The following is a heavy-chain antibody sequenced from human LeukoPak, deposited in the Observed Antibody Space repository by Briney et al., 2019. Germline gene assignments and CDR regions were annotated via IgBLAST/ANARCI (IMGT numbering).Heavy chain of an antibody. CDR3: ARDVAGYSSTDAFDI. CDR1: GYTFTGYY. V-gene: IGHV1-2*02. Sequence: ASVKVSCKASGYTFTGYYLHWVRQAPGQGLEWMGCVNPNSGDTNYAQKFQGRVTMTRDTSISTAYMELSRLRSDDTAVYYCARDVAGYSSTDAFDIWGQGTMVTVSS. D-gene: IGHD6-13*01. J-gene: IGHJ3*02. CDR2: VNPNSGDT.